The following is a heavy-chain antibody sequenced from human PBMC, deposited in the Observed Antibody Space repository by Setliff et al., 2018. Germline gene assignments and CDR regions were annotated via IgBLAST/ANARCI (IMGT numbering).Heavy chain of an antibody. V-gene: IGHV4-61*09. D-gene: IGHD2-2*01. Sequence: SETLSLTCTVSGGSISSGNYYWSWIRQPAGKGLEWIGHIQTSGTTNYNPSLKSRVTISVDTSKNQFSLRLSSVTAADTAVYYCARGYCNSAGCFFAGWFDPWGQGTLVTVSS. CDR2: IQTSGTT. J-gene: IGHJ5*02. CDR1: GGSISSGNYY. CDR3: ARGYCNSAGCFFAGWFDP.